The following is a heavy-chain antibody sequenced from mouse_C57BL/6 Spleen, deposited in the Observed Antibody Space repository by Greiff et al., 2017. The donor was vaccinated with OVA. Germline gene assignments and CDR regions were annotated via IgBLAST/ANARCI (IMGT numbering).Heavy chain of an antibody. CDR3: ARYGRGAMDY. Sequence: LQQSGASVKISCKASGYAFSSYWMNWVKQRPGKGLEWIGQIYPGDGDTNYNGKFKGKATLTADKSSSTAYMQLSSLTSEDSAVYFCARYGRGAMDYWGQGTSVTVSS. CDR2: IYPGDGDT. D-gene: IGHD1-1*01. V-gene: IGHV1-80*01. CDR1: GYAFSSYW. J-gene: IGHJ4*01.